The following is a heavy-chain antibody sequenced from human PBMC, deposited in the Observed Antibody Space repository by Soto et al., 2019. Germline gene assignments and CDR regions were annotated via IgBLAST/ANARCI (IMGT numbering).Heavy chain of an antibody. CDR3: ARTALRRPIAASGDFDP. J-gene: IGHJ5*02. CDR2: ISYNGNDK. D-gene: IGHD6-13*01. CDR1: RFTFSSYS. V-gene: IGHV3-30-3*01. Sequence: GGSLRLSCAASRFTFSSYSMHWVRQAPGKGLEWVAVISYNGNDKFYADSVKGRFTISRDNSNNMLYLQMNSLRAEDTAVYYCARTALRRPIAASGDFDPWGQGTLVTVSS.